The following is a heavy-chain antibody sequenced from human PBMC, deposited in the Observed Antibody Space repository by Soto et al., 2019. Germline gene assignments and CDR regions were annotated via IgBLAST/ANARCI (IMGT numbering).Heavy chain of an antibody. J-gene: IGHJ6*02. CDR3: VRQGIGNLHGLVDV. D-gene: IGHD1-1*01. Sequence: QVQLQQSGPGLVKPSETLSLTCTVSSGPSSSHNWGWIRQSPGRGLEWIGYVYNTGGTSYNPSLRSRVTMSADTSANHSSLTLSSVTAADTAIYYCVRQGIGNLHGLVDVWGQGTTVSVSS. CDR2: VYNTGGT. CDR1: SGPSSSHN. V-gene: IGHV4-59*08.